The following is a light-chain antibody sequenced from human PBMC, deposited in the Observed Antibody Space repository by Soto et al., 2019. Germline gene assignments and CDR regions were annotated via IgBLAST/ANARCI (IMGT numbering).Light chain of an antibody. CDR1: QTVLYSSNNNNY. CDR2: WAS. J-gene: IGKJ3*01. CDR3: QQYYTTPFT. V-gene: IGKV4-1*01. Sequence: DIVMTQSPDSLAVSLGERATINCKSSQTVLYSSNNNNYLAWYQQKPRQPPKLLIYWASTRESGVPDRFSGSGAGTDFTLTISSLHAEDGAVYYCQQYYTTPFTFGPGTKVHIK.